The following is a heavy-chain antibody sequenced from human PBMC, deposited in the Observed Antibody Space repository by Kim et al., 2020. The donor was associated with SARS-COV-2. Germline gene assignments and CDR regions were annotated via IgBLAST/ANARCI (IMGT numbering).Heavy chain of an antibody. V-gene: IGHV1-3*01. D-gene: IGHD4-17*01. CDR1: GYTFTSYA. Sequence: ASVKVSCKASGYTFTSYAMHWVRQAPGQRLEWMGWINAGNGNTKYSQKFQGRVTITRDTSASTAYMELSSLRSEDTAVYYCAKDLLKDHGGAYYYYYGMDVWGQWTTVTVSS. J-gene: IGHJ6*02. CDR2: INAGNGNT. CDR3: AKDLLKDHGGAYYYYYGMDV.